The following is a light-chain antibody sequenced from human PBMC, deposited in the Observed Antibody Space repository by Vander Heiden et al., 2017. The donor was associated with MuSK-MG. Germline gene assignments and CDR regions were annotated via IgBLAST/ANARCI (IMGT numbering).Light chain of an antibody. CDR2: GAS. Sequence: EVVMTQSPATPSVSPGERATLSCRASQSVNSNLAWYQQQPGQAPRLLIFGASIRAAGFPARFSGSGSGTEFTLTISSLQSEDFAVYYCQQDNNWPYTFGQGTKLEIK. CDR1: QSVNSN. V-gene: IGKV3-15*01. CDR3: QQDNNWPYT. J-gene: IGKJ2*01.